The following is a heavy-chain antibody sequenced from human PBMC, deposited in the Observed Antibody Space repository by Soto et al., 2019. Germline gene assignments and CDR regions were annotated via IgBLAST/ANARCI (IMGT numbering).Heavy chain of an antibody. CDR2: IYYSGST. V-gene: IGHV4-59*01. CDR1: GGSISSYY. Sequence: SETLSLTCTVSGGSISSYYWSWIRQPPGKGLEWIGYIYYSGSTNYNPSLKSRVTISVDTSKNQFSLKLSSVTAADTAVYYCARGSVPAAADYYYYYYMDVWGKGTTVTV. CDR3: ARGSVPAAADYYYYYYMDV. D-gene: IGHD2-2*01. J-gene: IGHJ6*03.